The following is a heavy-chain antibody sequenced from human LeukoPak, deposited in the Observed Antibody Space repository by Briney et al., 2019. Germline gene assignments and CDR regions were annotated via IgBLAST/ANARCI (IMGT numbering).Heavy chain of an antibody. V-gene: IGHV1-2*02. CDR1: GYTFTGYY. CDR2: INPNSGGT. J-gene: IGHJ4*02. Sequence: ASVKVSCKASGYTFTGYYMHWVRQAPGQGLEWMGWINPNSGGTNYAQKFQGRVTMTRDTSISTAYMELSRLRSDDTAVYYCARCIRGIRLSSPPTPFGYWGQGTLVTVSS. CDR3: ARCIRGIRLSSPPTPFGY. D-gene: IGHD2-8*01.